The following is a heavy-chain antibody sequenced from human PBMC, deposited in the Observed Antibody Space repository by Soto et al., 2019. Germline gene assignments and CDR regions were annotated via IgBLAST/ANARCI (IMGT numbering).Heavy chain of an antibody. CDR2: SDAASGNT. CDR1: GYTFTYYA. CDR3: ARHRVHCSGDSCDTEYFQH. J-gene: IGHJ1*01. Sequence: QVQLVQSGAEVKKPGASVKVSCKASGYTFTYYAMHWVRQAHGQKLEWMGWSDAASGNTIYSQKFQGRVTITRDTSASTAYMELSSLRSEDTAVYYCARHRVHCSGDSCDTEYFQHWGQGTLVTVSS. V-gene: IGHV1-3*01. D-gene: IGHD2-15*01.